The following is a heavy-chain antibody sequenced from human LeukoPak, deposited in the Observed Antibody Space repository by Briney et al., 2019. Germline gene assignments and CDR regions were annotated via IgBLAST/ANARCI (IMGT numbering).Heavy chain of an antibody. CDR2: IRSKANSYAT. Sequence: GGSLRLSCAASGFTFSGSAMHWVRQASGKGLEWVGRIRSKANSYATAYAASVKGRFTISRDDSKNTAYLQMNSLKTEDTAVYYCTSGVYYDSSGYYYVPSWGQGTLVTVSS. D-gene: IGHD3-22*01. CDR3: TSGVYYDSSGYYYVPS. V-gene: IGHV3-73*01. CDR1: GFTFSGSA. J-gene: IGHJ4*02.